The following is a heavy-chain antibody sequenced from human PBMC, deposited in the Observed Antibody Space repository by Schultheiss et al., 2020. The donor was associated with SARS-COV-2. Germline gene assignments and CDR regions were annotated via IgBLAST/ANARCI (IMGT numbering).Heavy chain of an antibody. CDR2: INSDGSST. V-gene: IGHV3-74*01. J-gene: IGHJ4*02. D-gene: IGHD6-6*01. CDR1: GFTFSSYA. Sequence: GGSLRLSCAASGFTFSSYAMHWVRQAPGKGLVWVSRINSDGSSTSYADSVKGRFTISRDNAKNSLYLQMNSLRAEDTAVYYCARARRIQQLVPTYFDYWGQGTLVTVAS. CDR3: ARARRIQQLVPTYFDY.